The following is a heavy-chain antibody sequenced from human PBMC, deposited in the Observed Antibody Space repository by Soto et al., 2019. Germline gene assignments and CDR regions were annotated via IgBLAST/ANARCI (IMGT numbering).Heavy chain of an antibody. J-gene: IGHJ3*02. Sequence: QVQLQESGPGLVKPSETLSLTCTVSGGSISSYYWSWIRQPPGKGLEWIGYIYYSGSTNYNPSLKSRVTISVATSKNQFSLKLSSVTAADTAVYYCARDKARVHAFDIWGQGTMVTVSS. CDR2: IYYSGST. D-gene: IGHD6-6*01. CDR1: GGSISSYY. V-gene: IGHV4-59*01. CDR3: ARDKARVHAFDI.